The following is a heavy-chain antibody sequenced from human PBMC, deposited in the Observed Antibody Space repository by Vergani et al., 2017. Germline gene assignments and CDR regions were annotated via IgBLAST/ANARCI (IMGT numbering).Heavy chain of an antibody. CDR2: ISAYNGNT. CDR1: GYTFTSYG. Sequence: QVQLVQSGAEVKKPGASVKVSCKASGYTFTSYGISWVRQAPGQGLEWMGWISAYNGNTNYAQKLQGRVTLTTDTSTSTAYMELRSLRADDTAGYYCARTYLGYCSSTSCRGTFDAFDIWGQGTMVTVSS. CDR3: ARTYLGYCSSTSCRGTFDAFDI. J-gene: IGHJ3*02. V-gene: IGHV1-18*01. D-gene: IGHD2-2*01.